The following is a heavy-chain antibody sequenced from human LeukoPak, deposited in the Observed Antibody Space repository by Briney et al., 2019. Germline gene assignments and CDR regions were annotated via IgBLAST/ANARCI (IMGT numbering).Heavy chain of an antibody. Sequence: GGSLRLSCAASGFTFSSYWMRWVRQAPGKGLEWVATIKEDGSEKYYVDSVKGRFTISRDNAKSSLYLQMNSLRAEDTAVYYCARSPGSSSAYYWFDPWGQGTLVTVSS. V-gene: IGHV3-7*02. D-gene: IGHD6-6*01. CDR2: IKEDGSEK. J-gene: IGHJ5*02. CDR1: GFTFSSYW. CDR3: ARSPGSSSAYYWFDP.